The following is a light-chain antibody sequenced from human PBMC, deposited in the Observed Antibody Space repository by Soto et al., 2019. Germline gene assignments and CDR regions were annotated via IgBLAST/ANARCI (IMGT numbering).Light chain of an antibody. V-gene: IGKV3-11*01. CDR1: QSVSKY. CDR2: DVS. Sequence: EIVLTQSPATLSLPPGERATVSCRASQSVSKYLAWYQQKPGQAPRLLIYDVSNRAAGIPARFSGSGSGTDFTLTISSLEPEDFALYYCQQRSNWPPMYTFGQGTKLEIK. J-gene: IGKJ2*01. CDR3: QQRSNWPPMYT.